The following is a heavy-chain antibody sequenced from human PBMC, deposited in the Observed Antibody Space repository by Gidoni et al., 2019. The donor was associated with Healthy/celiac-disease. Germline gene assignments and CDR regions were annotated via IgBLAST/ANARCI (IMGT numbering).Heavy chain of an antibody. CDR1: GGSISSSSYY. CDR2: IYYSGST. J-gene: IGHJ4*02. V-gene: IGHV4-39*01. Sequence: QLQLQESGPGLVKPSETLSLTCTVSGGSISSSSYYWGWIRQPPGKGLEWIGSIYYSGSTYYNPSLKSRVTISVDTSKNQFSLKLSSVTAADTAVYYCARPTIYDSSGYCDWGQGTLVTVSS. D-gene: IGHD3-22*01. CDR3: ARPTIYDSSGYCD.